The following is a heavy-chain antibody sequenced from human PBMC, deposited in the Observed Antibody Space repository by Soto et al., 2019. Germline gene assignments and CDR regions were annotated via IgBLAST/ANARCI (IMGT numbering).Heavy chain of an antibody. CDR1: GYSFTSYW. Sequence: PGESLKISCKGSGYSFTSYWISWVRQMPGKGLEWMGRIDPSDSYTNYSPSFQGHVTISADKSISTAYLQWSSLKSFDTAMYYCARQRDGRNYGLDVWGQGTTVTVSS. V-gene: IGHV5-10-1*01. CDR3: ARQRDGRNYGLDV. CDR2: IDPSDSYT. J-gene: IGHJ6*02.